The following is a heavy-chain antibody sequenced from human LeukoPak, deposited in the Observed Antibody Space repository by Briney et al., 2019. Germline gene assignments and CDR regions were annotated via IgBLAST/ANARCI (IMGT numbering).Heavy chain of an antibody. CDR2: ISFDGSGQ. CDR1: GFTFTAYG. D-gene: IGHD4-4*01. Sequence: PGGSLRLSCAASGFTFTAYGIHWVRQAPDKGLEWLAVISFDGSGQYYADSVKGRFTISRDDSKNMLYLQMNSLRVEDTAVYYCARDLNLGTTDSYWGQGTLVTISS. V-gene: IGHV3-30*03. CDR3: ARDLNLGTTDSY. J-gene: IGHJ4*02.